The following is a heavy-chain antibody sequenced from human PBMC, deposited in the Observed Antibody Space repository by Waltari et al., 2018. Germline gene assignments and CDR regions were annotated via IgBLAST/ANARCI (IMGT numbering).Heavy chain of an antibody. CDR1: GFSVSGVY. D-gene: IGHD1-26*01. V-gene: IGHV3-53*01. J-gene: IGHJ5*02. CDR2: IYSGGST. Sequence: EVQLVESGGGLVQPGGSLRLSCAASGFSVSGVYMTWVRQAPGKGLQWVSIIYSGGSTYYADSVKGRLTISRDNSKNTVFLQMNSLRVDDTAVYYCARPVGNETWGQGTLVTVSS. CDR3: ARPVGNET.